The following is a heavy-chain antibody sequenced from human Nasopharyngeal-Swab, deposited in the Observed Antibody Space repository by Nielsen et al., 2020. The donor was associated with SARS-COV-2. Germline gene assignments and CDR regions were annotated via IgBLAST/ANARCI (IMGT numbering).Heavy chain of an antibody. CDR2: MNPNSGNT. CDR1: GYTFSSSYD. V-gene: IGHV1-8*01. D-gene: IGHD5-12*01. Sequence: ASVKVSCKASGYTFSSSYDINWVRQATGQGLEWMGWMNPNSGNTGYAQKFRGRVTMTRNTSISTAYMELSSLRSEDTAVYYCARGLIVATIFHYYYYMDVWGKGTTVTVSS. J-gene: IGHJ6*03. CDR3: ARGLIVATIFHYYYYMDV.